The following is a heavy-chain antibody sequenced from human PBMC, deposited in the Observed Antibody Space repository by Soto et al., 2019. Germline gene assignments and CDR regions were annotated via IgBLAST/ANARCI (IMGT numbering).Heavy chain of an antibody. Sequence: ETLSLTCTVSGGSISSSSYYWVWIRQPPGKGLEWIGRIYYSGSTYYNPSLKSRVTISVDTSKNQFSLKLSSVTAADTAVYYCARHIQCSGGSCYGYYYYGMDVWGQGTTVTVSS. CDR2: IYYSGST. CDR1: GGSISSSSYY. D-gene: IGHD2-15*01. CDR3: ARHIQCSGGSCYGYYYYGMDV. J-gene: IGHJ6*02. V-gene: IGHV4-39*01.